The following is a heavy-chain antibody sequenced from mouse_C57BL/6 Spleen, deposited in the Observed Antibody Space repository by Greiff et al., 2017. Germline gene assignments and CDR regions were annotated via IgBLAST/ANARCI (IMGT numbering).Heavy chain of an antibody. CDR1: GFNITDYY. D-gene: IGHD2-2*01. J-gene: IGHJ3*01. V-gene: IGHV14-2*01. CDR2: IVPEDGET. CDR3: ARSDGYDGAWFAY. Sequence: VQLQQSGAELVKPGASVKLSCTASGFNITDYYMHWVKQWTEQGLEWIGGIVPEDGETKYAPNFPGKATLTADTSSNAAYLQLSSLTSEDTAVYYCARSDGYDGAWFAYWGQGTLVTVSA.